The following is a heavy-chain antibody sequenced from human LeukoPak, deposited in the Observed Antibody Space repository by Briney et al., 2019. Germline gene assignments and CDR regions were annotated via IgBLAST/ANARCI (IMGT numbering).Heavy chain of an antibody. D-gene: IGHD6-19*01. CDR3: ARAGSGWAQSDY. CDR2: IYYSGST. CDR1: GGSISSYY. V-gene: IGHV4-59*01. J-gene: IGHJ4*02. Sequence: SETLSLTCTVSGGSISSYYWSWIRQPPGKGLEWIGYIYYSGSTNYNPSLKSRVTISVDTSKNQFSLKLSSVTAADTAVYYCARAGSGWAQSDYWGQGTLVTVSS.